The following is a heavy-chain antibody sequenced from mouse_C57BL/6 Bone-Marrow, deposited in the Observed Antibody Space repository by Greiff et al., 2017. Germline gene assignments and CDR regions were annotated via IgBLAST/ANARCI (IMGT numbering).Heavy chain of an antibody. Sequence: EVKLVESGGGLVKPGGSLKLSCAASGFTFSSYALSWVRQTPEKRLEWVATISDGGSYTYYPDNVKGRFTSSRDNAKNNLYLQMSHLKSEDTAMYYCARADSAGPAWFAYWGQGTLVTVSA. CDR2: ISDGGSYT. J-gene: IGHJ3*01. CDR1: GFTFSSYA. CDR3: ARADSAGPAWFAY. D-gene: IGHD3-2*02. V-gene: IGHV5-4*03.